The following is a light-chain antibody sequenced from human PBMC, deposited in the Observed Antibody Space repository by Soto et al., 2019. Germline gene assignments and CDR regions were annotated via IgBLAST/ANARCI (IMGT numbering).Light chain of an antibody. V-gene: IGKV3-15*01. J-gene: IGKJ1*01. CDR3: QQYNNWPPWT. Sequence: EIVMTQSPATLSVSPGERATLSCRASQSVSGNLDWYQQKPGQAPRLLIYGASTRATDIPARFSGSGSGTEFTLTISSLQSEDFAVYYCQQYNNWPPWTFGQGTKVEIK. CDR1: QSVSGN. CDR2: GAS.